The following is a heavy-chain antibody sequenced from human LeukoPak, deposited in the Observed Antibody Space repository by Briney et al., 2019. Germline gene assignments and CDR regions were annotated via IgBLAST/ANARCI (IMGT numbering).Heavy chain of an antibody. CDR1: GFTFSSYG. CDR3: AKDKAAAVTGWFDP. D-gene: IGHD6-13*01. Sequence: GGSLRLSCAASGFTFSSYGMHWVRQAPGKGLEWVAVIWYGGSNKYYADSVKGRFTISRDNSKNTLYLQMNSLRAEDAAVYYCAKDKAAAVTGWFDPWGQGTLVTVSS. J-gene: IGHJ5*02. V-gene: IGHV3-30*02. CDR2: IWYGGSNK.